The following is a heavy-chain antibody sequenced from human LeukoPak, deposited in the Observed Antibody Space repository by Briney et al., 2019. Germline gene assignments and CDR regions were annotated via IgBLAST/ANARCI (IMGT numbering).Heavy chain of an antibody. J-gene: IGHJ2*01. V-gene: IGHV4-34*01. D-gene: IGHD3-22*01. CDR3: ARVRDYYDSKRNWYFDL. CDR1: GGSFSGYY. Sequence: SETLSLTCAVYGGSFSGYYWSWIRQPPGKGLEWIGEINHSGSTNYNPSLKSRVTISVDTSKNQFSLKLSSVTAADTAVYYCARVRDYYDSKRNWYFDLWGRGTLVTVSS. CDR2: INHSGST.